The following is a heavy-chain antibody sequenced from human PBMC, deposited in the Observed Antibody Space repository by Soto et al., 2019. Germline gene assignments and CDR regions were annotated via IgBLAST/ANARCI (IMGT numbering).Heavy chain of an antibody. CDR3: ARVEGYSYAQWWFVS. J-gene: IGHJ5*01. V-gene: IGHV1-69*01. D-gene: IGHD5-18*01. CDR2: IIPIFGTA. Sequence: QVQLVRSGAEVKKPGSSVKVSFKASGCTFSSYAISWVRQAPGKGLEWMGGIIPIFGTANYAQKFQGRVTITGDESPSTADMELSSLRSEDTAVYYCARVEGYSYAQWWFVSWGQGTLVTVSS. CDR1: GCTFSSYA.